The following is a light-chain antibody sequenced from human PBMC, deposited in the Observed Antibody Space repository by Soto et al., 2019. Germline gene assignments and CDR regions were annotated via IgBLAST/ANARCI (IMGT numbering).Light chain of an antibody. J-gene: IGKJ1*01. CDR3: QQYDKWPRT. CDR1: QSVGRK. V-gene: IGKV3-15*01. CDR2: GAS. Sequence: EIVMTQSPATLSVSPGERVTLFCRASQSVGRKLAWYQQTRGQAPRLLIYGASTRATGVPARFSGSGSGTEFTLTISNVQSEDFAVYHCQQYDKWPRTFGQGTKVEI.